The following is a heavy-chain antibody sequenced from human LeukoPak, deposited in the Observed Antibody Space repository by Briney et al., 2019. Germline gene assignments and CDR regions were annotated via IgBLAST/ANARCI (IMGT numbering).Heavy chain of an antibody. Sequence: PGGSLRLSCAASGFTLRSYAMSWVRQAPGKGLEWVSDISASGGSTYYADSVKGRFTISRDNSKNTLYLQMNSLRAEDTAVYCCAKGRNVLRYPYGMDVWGQGTTVTVSS. CDR3: AKGRNVLRYPYGMDV. CDR2: ISASGGST. CDR1: GFTLRSYA. V-gene: IGHV3-23*01. D-gene: IGHD3-9*01. J-gene: IGHJ6*02.